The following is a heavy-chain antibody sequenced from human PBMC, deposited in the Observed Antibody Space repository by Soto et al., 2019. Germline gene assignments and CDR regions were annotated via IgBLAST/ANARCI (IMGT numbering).Heavy chain of an antibody. D-gene: IGHD2-8*01. CDR1: GGTFSSYA. CDR2: IIPIFGTA. J-gene: IGHJ6*02. V-gene: IGHV1-69*13. Sequence: ASVKVSCKASGGTFSSYAISWVRQAPGQGLEWMGGIIPIFGTANYAQKFQGRVTITADESTSTAYMELSSLRSEDTAVYYCAAPLGQRYCTNGVCPSGGMDVWGQGTTVTVSS. CDR3: AAPLGQRYCTNGVCPSGGMDV.